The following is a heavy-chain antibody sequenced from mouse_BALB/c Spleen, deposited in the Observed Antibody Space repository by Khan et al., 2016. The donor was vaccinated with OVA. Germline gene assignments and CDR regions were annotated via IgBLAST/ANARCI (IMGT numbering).Heavy chain of an antibody. V-gene: IGHV5-6*01. CDR1: GFTFSTYG. D-gene: IGHD1-1*01. Sequence: EVELVESGGDLVKPGGSLKLSCAASGFTFSTYGMSWVRQTPDKRLEWVATISSGGSYTYYPDSVKGRFTISRDNAKNTLYLQMSSLKSADTAMYYGARLAYYYNSEGFAYWGQGTLVTVSA. CDR2: ISSGGSYT. J-gene: IGHJ3*01. CDR3: ARLAYYYNSEGFAY.